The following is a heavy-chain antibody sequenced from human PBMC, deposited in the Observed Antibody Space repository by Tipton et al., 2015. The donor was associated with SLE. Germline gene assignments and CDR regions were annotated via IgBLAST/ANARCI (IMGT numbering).Heavy chain of an antibody. CDR1: GYIFTTYY. V-gene: IGHV1-46*01. D-gene: IGHD3-10*01. Sequence: QSGAEVKKPGASVKVSCKASGYIFTTYYIHWVRQAPGQGLEWMGRINPSGGNTIHAQKFQGRVTMTRDTSTSTVYMEVRSLRSEDTAVYSCARDLGHYYGSGAYYASDIWGQGTMVTVSS. J-gene: IGHJ3*02. CDR3: ARDLGHYYGSGAYYASDI. CDR2: INPSGGNT.